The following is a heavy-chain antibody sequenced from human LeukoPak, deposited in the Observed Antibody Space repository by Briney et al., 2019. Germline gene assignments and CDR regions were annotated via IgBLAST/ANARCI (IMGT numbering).Heavy chain of an antibody. D-gene: IGHD4-17*01. J-gene: IGHJ4*02. Sequence: GGSLRLSCAASGFTFSSYEMNWVRQAPGKGLEWVSYISSSGSTIYYADSVKGRFTISRDNAKNSLYLQMNSLRAEDTAVYYCARDLSGGYGDYGIFDYWGQGTLVTVSS. CDR1: GFTFSSYE. V-gene: IGHV3-48*03. CDR2: ISSSGSTI. CDR3: ARDLSGGYGDYGIFDY.